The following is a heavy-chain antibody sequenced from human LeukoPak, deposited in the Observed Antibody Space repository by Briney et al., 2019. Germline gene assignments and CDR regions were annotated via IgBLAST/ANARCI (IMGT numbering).Heavy chain of an antibody. Sequence: GGSLRLSCAASGFTFSGYYMSWIRQAPGKGLEWVSYISSSGSSIYYADSVKGRFTISRDNAKNSLYLQMNSLRAEDTAVYYCARDGPRPPLVGVLVGAFDIWGQGTMVTVSS. CDR3: ARDGPRPPLVGVLVGAFDI. V-gene: IGHV3-11*04. CDR2: ISSSGSSI. CDR1: GFTFSGYY. J-gene: IGHJ3*02. D-gene: IGHD1-26*01.